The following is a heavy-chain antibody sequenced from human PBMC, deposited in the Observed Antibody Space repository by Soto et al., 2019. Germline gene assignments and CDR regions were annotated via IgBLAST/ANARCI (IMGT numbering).Heavy chain of an antibody. Sequence: SVKVSCKASGGTFSSYAISWVRQAPGQGLECMGGIIPVFGTANYAQKFQGRVTINADESTSTVYMELSSLRSEDTTVYYCARGWNDFPHWGQGTLVTVSS. CDR3: ARGWNDFPH. CDR2: IIPVFGTA. V-gene: IGHV1-69*13. CDR1: GGTFSSYA. J-gene: IGHJ1*01. D-gene: IGHD1-1*01.